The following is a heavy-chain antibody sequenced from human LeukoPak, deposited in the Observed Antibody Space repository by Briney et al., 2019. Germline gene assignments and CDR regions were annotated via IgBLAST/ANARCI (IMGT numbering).Heavy chain of an antibody. CDR3: ARVAGRRDGYNRDY. V-gene: IGHV4-39*07. CDR1: GGSLSSSVYY. J-gene: IGHJ4*02. CDR2: INHSGST. Sequence: PSETLSLTCTVTGGSLSSSVYYWGWIRQPPGKGLEWIGEINHSGSTNYNPSLKSRVTISVDTSKNQFSLKLSSVTAADTAVYYCARVAGRRDGYNRDYWGQGTLVTVSS. D-gene: IGHD5-24*01.